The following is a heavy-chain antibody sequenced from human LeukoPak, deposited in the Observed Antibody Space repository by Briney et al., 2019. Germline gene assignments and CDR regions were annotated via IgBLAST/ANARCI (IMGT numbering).Heavy chain of an antibody. J-gene: IGHJ3*02. Sequence: GGSLRLSCAASGFTFSNYAMTWVRQAPGKGLEWVSSIRGNGGGTFYADSVKGRFTISRDNSENTLFLQMNSLRADDAAIYYCANYQIGVLPDAFDIWGQGTMVSVSS. CDR3: ANYQIGVLPDAFDI. D-gene: IGHD3-10*01. CDR1: GFTFSNYA. V-gene: IGHV3-23*01. CDR2: IRGNGGGT.